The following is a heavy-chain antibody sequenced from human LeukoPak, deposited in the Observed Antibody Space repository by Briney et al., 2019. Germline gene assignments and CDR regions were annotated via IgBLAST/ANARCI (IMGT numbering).Heavy chain of an antibody. Sequence: SETLSLTCTVSGYSISSGYYWGWIRQPPGKGLEWIGSIYHSGSTNYNPSLKSRVTISLDTSKNQFSLKLSSVTAADTAVYYCARRVLNYYDSSGYRYYYFYYMDVWGKGTTVTISS. CDR2: IYHSGST. D-gene: IGHD3-22*01. CDR3: ARRVLNYYDSSGYRYYYFYYMDV. J-gene: IGHJ6*03. CDR1: GYSISSGYY. V-gene: IGHV4-38-2*02.